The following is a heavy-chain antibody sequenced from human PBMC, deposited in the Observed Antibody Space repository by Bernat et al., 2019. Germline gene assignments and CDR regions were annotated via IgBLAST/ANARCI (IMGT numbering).Heavy chain of an antibody. D-gene: IGHD3-16*01. Sequence: EVQLVESGGCLVQPGGSLRLSCSASGFTFSSYAMHWVRQAPGKGLEFVSSISSNGGGTYYSNSVKCRFTISRDNSKNTLYLQMGSLRAEDMAVYYCGRVWGRKVDYWGQGTLVTVYS. CDR1: GFTFSSYA. J-gene: IGHJ4*02. CDR3: GRVWGRKVDY. CDR2: ISSNGGGT. V-gene: IGHV3-64*01.